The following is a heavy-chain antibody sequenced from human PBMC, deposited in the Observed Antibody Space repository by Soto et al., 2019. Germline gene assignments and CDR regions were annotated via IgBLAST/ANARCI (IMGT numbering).Heavy chain of an antibody. J-gene: IGHJ5*02. D-gene: IGHD6-19*01. V-gene: IGHV4-59*01. CDR3: ARGLGAVAGTQERWFAP. CDR1: GGSISGYY. CDR2: IYYSGST. Sequence: SETLSLTCTVSGGSISGYYWSWIRQPPGKGLEWIGYIYYSGSTNYNPSLKSRVTISVDTSKNQFSLKLSSVTAADTAVYYCARGLGAVAGTQERWFAPWGQGTLVTVSS.